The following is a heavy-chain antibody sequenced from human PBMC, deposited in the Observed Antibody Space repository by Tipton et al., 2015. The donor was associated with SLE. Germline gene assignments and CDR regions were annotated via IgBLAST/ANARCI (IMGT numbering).Heavy chain of an antibody. CDR3: VREWSAFDY. J-gene: IGHJ4*02. V-gene: IGHV3-74*01. CDR2: VSAAGHNT. D-gene: IGHD1-26*01. CDR1: GFTSSSYW. Sequence: SGFTSSSYWMHWVRQAPGKGLVWVSDVSAAGHNTRYADSVKGRFTMSRDDATNTLYLQMNNLRVEDTAVYYCVREWSAFDYWGQGTLVTVSS.